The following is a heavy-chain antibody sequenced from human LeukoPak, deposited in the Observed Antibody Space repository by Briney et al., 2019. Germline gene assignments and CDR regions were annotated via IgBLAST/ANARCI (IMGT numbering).Heavy chain of an antibody. Sequence: SVKVSCKASGGTFSNYAISWVRQAPGQGLEWMGGIIPIFGTANYAQKFQGRVTITADESTSTAYMELSSLRSEDTAVYYCARAQDPYGGPYYFDYWGQGTLVTVSS. V-gene: IGHV1-69*13. CDR3: ARAQDPYGGPYYFDY. D-gene: IGHD4/OR15-4a*01. CDR1: GGTFSNYA. CDR2: IIPIFGTA. J-gene: IGHJ4*02.